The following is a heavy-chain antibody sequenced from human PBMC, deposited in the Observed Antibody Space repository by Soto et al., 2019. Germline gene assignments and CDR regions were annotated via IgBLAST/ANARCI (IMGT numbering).Heavy chain of an antibody. CDR2: VSAYSGHT. Sequence: QVQLVQSGAEVKKPGASVKVCCKASGYAFGGYAISWVRQAPGQGLEWMGWVSAYSGHTDYAQNLQGRVSMTTETSTSTAYMELGSLTSDDTAVYYCARPSGSYGDYAWSLAYWGQGTLVTVSS. V-gene: IGHV1-18*04. J-gene: IGHJ4*02. D-gene: IGHD4-17*01. CDR3: ARPSGSYGDYAWSLAY. CDR1: GYAFGGYA.